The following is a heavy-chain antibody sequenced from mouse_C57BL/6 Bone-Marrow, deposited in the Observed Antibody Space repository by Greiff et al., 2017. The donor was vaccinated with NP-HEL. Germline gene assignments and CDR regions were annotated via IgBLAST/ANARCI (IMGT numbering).Heavy chain of an antibody. D-gene: IGHD2-5*01. Sequence: EADGGLVQPKGSLKLSCAASGFSFNTYAMNWVRQAPGKGLEWVARIRSKSNNYATYYADSVKDRFTISRDDPESMLYLQMNNLKTEDTAMYYCVRQDSNYLYYFDYWGQGTTLTVSS. CDR3: VRQDSNYLYYFDY. CDR2: IRSKSNNYAT. J-gene: IGHJ2*01. V-gene: IGHV10-1*01. CDR1: GFSFNTYA.